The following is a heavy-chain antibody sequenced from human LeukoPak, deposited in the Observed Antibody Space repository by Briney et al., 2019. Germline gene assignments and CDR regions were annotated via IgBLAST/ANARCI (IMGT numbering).Heavy chain of an antibody. J-gene: IGHJ4*02. CDR2: IIPILGIA. D-gene: IGHD2-2*01. Sequence: SVKVSCKASGGTFSSYTISWVRQAPGQGLEWMGRIIPILGIANYAQKFQGRVTITADKSTSTAYMELSSLRSEDTAVYYCARALKVCSSTSCDDCWGQGTLVTVSS. CDR3: ARALKVCSSTSCDDC. CDR1: GGTFSSYT. V-gene: IGHV1-69*02.